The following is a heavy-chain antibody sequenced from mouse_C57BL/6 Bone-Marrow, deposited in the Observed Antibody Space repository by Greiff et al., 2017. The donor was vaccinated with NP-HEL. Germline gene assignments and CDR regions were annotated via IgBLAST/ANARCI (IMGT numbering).Heavy chain of an antibody. CDR1: GYTFPSYG. D-gene: IGHD1-1*01. Sequence: QVQLQQSGAELARPGASVKLSGKASGYTFPSYGLSWVKQRTGRGLGWIGEMYPRSGNTYYNEKFKGKATLTADKSSSTAYMELRSLTSEDSAVYFCARSEVVPYFDYWGQGTTLTVSS. CDR3: ARSEVVPYFDY. V-gene: IGHV1-81*01. J-gene: IGHJ2*01. CDR2: MYPRSGNT.